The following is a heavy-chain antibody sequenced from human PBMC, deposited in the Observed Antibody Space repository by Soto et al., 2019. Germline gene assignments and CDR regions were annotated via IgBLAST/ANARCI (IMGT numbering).Heavy chain of an antibody. J-gene: IGHJ6*02. CDR3: ARLLELKSNDFWSGSLVAMDV. CDR1: GGSISSTSYY. CDR2: IYYSGST. V-gene: IGHV4-39*07. D-gene: IGHD3-3*01. Sequence: PSETLSLTCTVSGGSISSTSYYWGWIRQPPGKGLEWIGSIYYSGSTNYNPSLKSRVTISVDTSKNQFSLKLNSVTAADTAVYYCARLLELKSNDFWSGSLVAMDVWGQGTTVTVSS.